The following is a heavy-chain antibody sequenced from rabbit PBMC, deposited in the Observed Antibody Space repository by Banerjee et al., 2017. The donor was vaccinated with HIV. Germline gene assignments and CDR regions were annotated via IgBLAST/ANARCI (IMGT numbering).Heavy chain of an antibody. D-gene: IGHD6-1*01. CDR3: ARDLPISDGYSFDL. V-gene: IGHV1S45*01. J-gene: IGHJ4*01. CDR1: GFDFSSNA. Sequence: QQQLEESGGGLVQPGASLTLTCTASGFDFSSNAMCWVRQAPGKGLEWIACIYAGSSDNTYYASWAKGRFTMSKTSSTTVTLQMTSLTAADTATYFCARDLPISDGYSFDLWGPGTLVTVS. CDR2: IYAGSSDNT.